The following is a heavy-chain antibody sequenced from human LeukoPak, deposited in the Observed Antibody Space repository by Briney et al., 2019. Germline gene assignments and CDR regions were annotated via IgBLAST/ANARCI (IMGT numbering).Heavy chain of an antibody. CDR2: IYSSGST. D-gene: IGHD1-26*01. Sequence: SETLSLTCTVSGGSISSSSYYWGWIRQPPGKGLEWIGRIYSSGSTTYNPSLQSRVTISGDTSKNQISLKLSSVTAADTAVYYCVRDDAGGRFDPWGQGTLVTVSS. CDR3: VRDDAGGRFDP. CDR1: GGSISSSSYY. J-gene: IGHJ5*02. V-gene: IGHV4-39*07.